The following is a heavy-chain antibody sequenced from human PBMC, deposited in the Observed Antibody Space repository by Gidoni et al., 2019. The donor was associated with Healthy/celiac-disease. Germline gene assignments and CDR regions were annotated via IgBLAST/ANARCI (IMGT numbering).Heavy chain of an antibody. CDR2: IKQDGSEK. J-gene: IGHJ6*02. CDR1: GFTFSSYW. CDR3: ARDRYCSSTSCYNVYYYGMDV. Sequence: EVQLVESGGGLVQPGGSLRLSCAASGFTFSSYWMSWVRQAPGKGLEWVANIKQDGSEKYYVDSVKGRFTISRDNAKNSLYLQMNSLRAEDTAVYYCARDRYCSSTSCYNVYYYGMDVWGQGTTVTVSS. V-gene: IGHV3-7*01. D-gene: IGHD2-2*02.